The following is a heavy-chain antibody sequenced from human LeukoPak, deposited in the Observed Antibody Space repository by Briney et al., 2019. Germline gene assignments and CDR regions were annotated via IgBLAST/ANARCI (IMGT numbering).Heavy chain of an antibody. Sequence: PGGSLRLSCAASGFTFSSYAMRWVRQAPGKGLEWVAVISYDGSNKYYADSVKGRFTISRDNSKNTLYLQMNSLRAEDTAVYYCARVGLLWFGELLLGGFDYWGQGTLVTVSS. V-gene: IGHV3-30*04. CDR1: GFTFSSYA. CDR3: ARVGLLWFGELLLGGFDY. CDR2: ISYDGSNK. D-gene: IGHD3-10*01. J-gene: IGHJ4*02.